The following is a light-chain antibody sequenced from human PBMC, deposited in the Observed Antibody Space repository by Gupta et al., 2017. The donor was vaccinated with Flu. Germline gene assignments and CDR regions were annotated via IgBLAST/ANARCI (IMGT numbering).Light chain of an antibody. CDR1: QTVSSY. V-gene: IGKV3-11*01. Sequence: EIVFTQSPVTLSLSPGEGAALSCTASQTVSSYLAWYQQKPGQAPRLLIYDASNRATGIPARFSGSGSGTDFTLTISSLEPEDFAVYYCQQRSNWPLITFGQGTRLGIK. J-gene: IGKJ5*01. CDR2: DAS. CDR3: QQRSNWPLIT.